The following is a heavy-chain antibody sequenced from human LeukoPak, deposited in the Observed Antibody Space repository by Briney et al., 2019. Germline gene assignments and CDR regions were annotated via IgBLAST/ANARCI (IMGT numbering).Heavy chain of an antibody. J-gene: IGHJ4*02. V-gene: IGHV3-7*01. Sequence: PGGSLRLSCAASGFTFSSHWMSWVRQAPGKGLEWVANIKEDATEKYYLDSVKGRFTISRDNAKNSLHLQMNSLRAEDTAVYYCVRDTSGLDYWGQGTLVTVSS. D-gene: IGHD5-12*01. CDR2: IKEDATEK. CDR3: VRDTSGLDY. CDR1: GFTFSSHW.